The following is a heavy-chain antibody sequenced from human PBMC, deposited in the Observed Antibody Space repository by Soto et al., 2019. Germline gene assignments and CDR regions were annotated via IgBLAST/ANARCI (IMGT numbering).Heavy chain of an antibody. CDR3: AREVELERRGYYYYYMDV. CDR2: IYYSGST. CDR1: GGSISSYY. D-gene: IGHD1-1*01. V-gene: IGHV4-59*01. Sequence: ETLSLTRTVSGGSISSYYWSWIRQPPGKGLEWIGYIYYSGSTNHNPSLKSRVTISVDTSKNQFSLKLSSVTAADTAVYYCAREVELERRGYYYYYMDVWGKGTTVTVSS. J-gene: IGHJ6*03.